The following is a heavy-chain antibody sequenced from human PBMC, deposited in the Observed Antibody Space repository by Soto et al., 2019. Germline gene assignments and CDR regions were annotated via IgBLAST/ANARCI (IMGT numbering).Heavy chain of an antibody. D-gene: IGHD3-10*01. V-gene: IGHV4-30-4*01. CDR2: IYYSGST. CDR1: VFSIISGDYY. J-gene: IGHJ5*02. CDR3: VRAGGENWLET. Sequence: SSTXSLTCTVSVFSIISGDYYWSWIRQPPGKGLEWIGYIYYSGSTFYNPSLKNRVTISLDTSKIQFSLKLSSVTAADTAVYYCVRAGGENWLETWGQGTLVTVYS.